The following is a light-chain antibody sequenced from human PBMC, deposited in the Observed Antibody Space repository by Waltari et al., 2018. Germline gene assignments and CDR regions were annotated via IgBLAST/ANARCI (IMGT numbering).Light chain of an antibody. CDR3: QAWDTSTYHVV. CDR1: KLGDKY. Sequence: SYELTQPPSVSVSPGQTANITCSGDKLGDKYACWYQQKPGQSPVLVIYQDYKRPSGIPERFAGPNSGNTATLTVSVTQAMDEADDYCQAWDTSTYHVVFGGGTKLTVL. CDR2: QDY. J-gene: IGLJ2*01. V-gene: IGLV3-1*01.